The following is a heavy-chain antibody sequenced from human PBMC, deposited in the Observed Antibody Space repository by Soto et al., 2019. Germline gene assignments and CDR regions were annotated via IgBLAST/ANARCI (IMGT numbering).Heavy chain of an antibody. V-gene: IGHV4-4*07. Sequence: SETLSLTCTVSGGSISSYYWSWIRQPAGKGLEWIGRIYTSGSTNYNPSLKSRVTMSVDTSKNQFSLKLSSVTAADTAVYYCARDQGYCSGGCCYYYYGMDVWGQGTTVTVSS. CDR1: GGSISSYY. J-gene: IGHJ6*02. D-gene: IGHD2-15*01. CDR2: IYTSGST. CDR3: ARDQGYCSGGCCYYYYGMDV.